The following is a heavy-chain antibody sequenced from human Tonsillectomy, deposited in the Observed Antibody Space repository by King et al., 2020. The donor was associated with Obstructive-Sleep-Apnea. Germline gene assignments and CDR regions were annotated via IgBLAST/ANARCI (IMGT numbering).Heavy chain of an antibody. J-gene: IGHJ4*02. CDR2: IYYSGST. V-gene: IGHV4-30-4*01. Sequence: QLQESGPGLVKPSQTLSLTCTVSGGSISSGDYYWSWIRQPPGKGLEWIGYIYYSGSTYYNPSLKSRVNISVDTSKNQFYLKLSPVTAADTAVYYCARTTYYYDSSGYSYYFDYWGQGTLVTVSS. CDR3: ARTTYYYDSSGYSYYFDY. D-gene: IGHD3-22*01. CDR1: GGSISSGDYY.